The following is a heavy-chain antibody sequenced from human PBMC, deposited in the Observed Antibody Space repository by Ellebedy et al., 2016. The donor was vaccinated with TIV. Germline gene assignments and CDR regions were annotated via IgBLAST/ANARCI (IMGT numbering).Heavy chain of an antibody. V-gene: IGHV4-34*01. CDR1: GGSFSGYY. D-gene: IGHD1-26*01. J-gene: IGHJ4*02. CDR2: INHSGST. Sequence: GSLRLSXAVYGGSFSGYYWSWIRQPPGKGLEWIGEINHSGSTNYNPSLKSRVTISVDTSKNQFSLKLSSVTAADTAVYYCARGVGATTILYYWGQGTLVTVSS. CDR3: ARGVGATTILYY.